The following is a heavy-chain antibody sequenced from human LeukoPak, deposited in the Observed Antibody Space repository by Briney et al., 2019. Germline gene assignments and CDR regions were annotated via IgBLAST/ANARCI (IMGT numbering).Heavy chain of an antibody. CDR3: ARGQYSGYDQYNWFDP. V-gene: IGHV3-7*01. CDR1: GFTFSGYW. D-gene: IGHD5-12*01. Sequence: GGSLRLSCAASGFTFSGYWMTWLRQAPGKGPEWVANIDEDGSAKYYLGSVKGRFTISRDNAENSLYLQMNSLRAEDTAVYYCARGQYSGYDQYNWFDPWGQGTLVTVSS. J-gene: IGHJ5*02. CDR2: IDEDGSAK.